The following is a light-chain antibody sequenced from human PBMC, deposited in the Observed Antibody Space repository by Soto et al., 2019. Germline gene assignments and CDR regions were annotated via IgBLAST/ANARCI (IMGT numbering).Light chain of an antibody. Sequence: EIVMTQSPATLSVSPGERATLSCRVSQSVGSNLAWYQQKAGQAPRLLIYGASTRATGIPVRFSGSGSGTDFTLTISRLEPEDFAVYYCQQYGSLSWTFGQGTKVDIK. CDR3: QQYGSLSWT. V-gene: IGKV3-15*01. CDR2: GAS. CDR1: QSVGSN. J-gene: IGKJ1*01.